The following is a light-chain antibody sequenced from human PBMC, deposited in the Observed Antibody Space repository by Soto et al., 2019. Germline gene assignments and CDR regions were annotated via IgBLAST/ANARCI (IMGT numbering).Light chain of an antibody. CDR2: KAS. CDR1: QSISSY. V-gene: IGKV1-5*03. J-gene: IGKJ1*01. Sequence: DIQMTQSPSSLSASVGDRVTITCRASQSISSYLNWYQQTPGKPPKILIYKASTLKSGVPSRFRGSGSGTEFTLTISSLQPDDFATYYCQHYNSYSEAFGQGTKVDIK. CDR3: QHYNSYSEA.